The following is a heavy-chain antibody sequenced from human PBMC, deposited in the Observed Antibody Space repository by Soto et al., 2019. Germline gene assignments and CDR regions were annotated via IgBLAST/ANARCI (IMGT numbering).Heavy chain of an antibody. Sequence: PGGSLRLSCTASGFTFNDAWMNWVRQAPGKGLEWVGRIKTKSTRWATDYAAPVKGRFTISRDDSKNTVYLQMNSLRIEDTAIYYCSADLQYGQYKFDSWGLGTLVTVSS. CDR1: GFTFNDAW. V-gene: IGHV3-15*07. J-gene: IGHJ5*01. CDR3: SADLQYGQYKFDS. D-gene: IGHD1-20*01. CDR2: IKTKSTRWAT.